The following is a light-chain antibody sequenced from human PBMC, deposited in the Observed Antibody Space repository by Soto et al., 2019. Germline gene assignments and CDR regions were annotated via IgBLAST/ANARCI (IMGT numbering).Light chain of an antibody. V-gene: IGKV1-39*01. CDR1: QSISSY. CDR3: QQSYSTPRT. J-gene: IGKJ4*01. CDR2: AAC. Sequence: DIQMTQSPSSLSASVGDRVTITCRASQSISSYLNWYQQKPGQAPKLLIYAACSLQSGVPSRFSGCGSGTDFTLTISSLQPEDFATYYCQQSYSTPRTFGGETKVEIK.